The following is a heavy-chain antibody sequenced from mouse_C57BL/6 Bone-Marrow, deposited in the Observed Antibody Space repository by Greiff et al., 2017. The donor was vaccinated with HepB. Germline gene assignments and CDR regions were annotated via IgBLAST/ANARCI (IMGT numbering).Heavy chain of an antibody. J-gene: IGHJ3*01. V-gene: IGHV5-4*01. CDR3: ARDTLPCWFAY. CDR1: GFTFSSYA. CDR2: ISDGGSYT. Sequence: DVKLVESGGGLVKPGGSLKLSCAASGFTFSSYAMSWVRQTPEKRLEWVATISDGGSYTYYPDNVKGRFTISRDNAKNNLYLQMSHLKSEDTAMYYCARDTLPCWFAYWGQGTLVTVSA. D-gene: IGHD2-10*01.